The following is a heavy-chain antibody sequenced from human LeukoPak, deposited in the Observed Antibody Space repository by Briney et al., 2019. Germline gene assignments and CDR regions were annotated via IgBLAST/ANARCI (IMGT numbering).Heavy chain of an antibody. CDR1: RFTFSSYS. CDR3: GYYNSGSYSTPDS. J-gene: IGHJ5*01. D-gene: IGHD3-10*01. V-gene: IGHV3-21*01. CDR2: ISSSGSYV. Sequence: GGSLRLSCAASRFTFSSYSMNWVRQAPGKGLEWVSSISSSGSYVYYADSVKGRFTISRDNAKNSLYLQMNSLRAEDTAVYYCGYYNSGSYSTPDSWGQGTQVTVSS.